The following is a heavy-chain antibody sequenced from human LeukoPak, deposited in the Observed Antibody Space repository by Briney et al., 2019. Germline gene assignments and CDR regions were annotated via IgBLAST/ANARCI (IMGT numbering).Heavy chain of an antibody. CDR3: ARVGYCSSSTCRNYFDY. CDR1: GFPLSGYS. V-gene: IGHV3-21*01. D-gene: IGHD2-2*01. J-gene: IGHJ4*02. Sequence: GGSLRLSCAASGFPLSGYSMNWVRQAPGKGLEWVSSISSTTNYIYYADSVKGRFTISRDNAKNSLYLQMNSLRAEDTDVYYCARVGYCSSSTCRNYFDYWGQGTLVTVSS. CDR2: ISSTTNYI.